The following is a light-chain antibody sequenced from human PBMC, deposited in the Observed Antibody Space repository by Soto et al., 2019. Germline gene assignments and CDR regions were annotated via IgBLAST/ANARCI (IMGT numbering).Light chain of an antibody. CDR2: DVN. Sequence: QSALAQPPSASGSPGQSVTISCTGTSSDIGAYNYVSWYQQYPGKAPKLIIYDVNQRPSGVPHRFSGSKSGNTASLTVSGLQAEDEAVYYCNSFAGGAHVVFGGGTKLTVL. J-gene: IGLJ2*01. CDR3: NSFAGGAHVV. CDR1: SSDIGAYNY. V-gene: IGLV2-8*01.